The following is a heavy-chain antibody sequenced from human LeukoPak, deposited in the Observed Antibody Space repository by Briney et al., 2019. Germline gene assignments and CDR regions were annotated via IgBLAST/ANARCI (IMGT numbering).Heavy chain of an antibody. CDR3: STGSGYDY. CDR2: IKSKTDDETT. CDR1: GFIFSNAW. V-gene: IGHV3-15*01. J-gene: IGHJ4*02. D-gene: IGHD5-18*01. Sequence: GGSLRLSCTVSGFIFSNAWMSWVRQAPGKGLEWVGRIKSKTDDETTDYAAPVKGRFTISRDDSKNTLYLQMNSLKSEDTAVYYCSTGSGYDYWGQGTLVTVSS.